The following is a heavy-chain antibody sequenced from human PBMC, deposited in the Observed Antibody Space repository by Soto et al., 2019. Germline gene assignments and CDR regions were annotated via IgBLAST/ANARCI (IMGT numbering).Heavy chain of an antibody. CDR3: ARTTGRHLDF. CDR1: YGSFSVSNVF. CDR2: IDYSGPA. V-gene: IGHV4-39*01. Sequence: SETLSFTGTVFYGSFSVSNVFWCGGRQPPGWGLEWFGNIDYSGPAYFNPSLGTRVTFPVDTSENQSSLTHYSVTAADTAVYYCARTTGRHLDFWGQGIMVTVSS. D-gene: IGHD4-4*01. J-gene: IGHJ4*02.